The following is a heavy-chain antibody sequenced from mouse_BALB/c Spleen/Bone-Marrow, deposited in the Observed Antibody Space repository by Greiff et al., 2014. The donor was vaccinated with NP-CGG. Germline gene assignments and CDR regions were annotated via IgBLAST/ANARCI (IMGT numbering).Heavy chain of an antibody. J-gene: IGHJ2*01. D-gene: IGHD1-1*01. Sequence: VHVKQSDAELVKPGASVKIFCKASGYTFTDHAIHWVKQKPEQGLEWIGYISPGTGSIKYNEKFKDKVTLTADKSSSTAYMQLNSLTSEDSTAYFCNYYGNTFDYWGHGTTLTVSS. CDR1: GYTFTDHA. CDR2: ISPGTGSI. V-gene: IGHV1S53*02. CDR3: NYYGNTFDY.